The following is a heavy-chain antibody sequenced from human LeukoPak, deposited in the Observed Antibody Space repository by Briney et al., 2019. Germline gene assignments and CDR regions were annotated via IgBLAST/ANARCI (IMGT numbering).Heavy chain of an antibody. V-gene: IGHV1-8*01. J-gene: IGHJ5*02. CDR2: MNPNSGNT. CDR1: GYTFTSYD. Sequence: ASVKVSCKASGYTFTSYDINWVRQATGQGLEWMGWMNPNSGNTGYAQKFQGRVTMTRNTSISTAYMEPSSLRSEDTAVYYCARAGSCSSTSCYVPGRFDPWGQGTLVTVSS. D-gene: IGHD2-2*01. CDR3: ARAGSCSSTSCYVPGRFDP.